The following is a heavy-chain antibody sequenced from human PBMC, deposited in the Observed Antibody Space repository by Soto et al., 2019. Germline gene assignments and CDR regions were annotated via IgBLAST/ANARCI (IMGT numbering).Heavy chain of an antibody. CDR2: IIPIFGTA. V-gene: IGHV1-69*13. Sequence: ASVKVSCKASGGTFSSYATSWVRQAPGQGLEWMGGIIPIFGTANYAQKFQGRVTITADESTSTAYMELSSLRSEDTAVYYCARAAAIFGVGYYYYYGMDVWGQGTTVTVSS. CDR3: ARAAAIFGVGYYYYYGMDV. D-gene: IGHD3-3*01. CDR1: GGTFSSYA. J-gene: IGHJ6*02.